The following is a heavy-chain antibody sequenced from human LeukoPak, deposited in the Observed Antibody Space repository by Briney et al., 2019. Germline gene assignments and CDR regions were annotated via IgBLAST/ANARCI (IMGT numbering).Heavy chain of an antibody. V-gene: IGHV3-66*01. Sequence: GGSLRLSCAASGFTFSSYSMNWVRQAPGKGLEWVSVILGGGSTYYADSVKGRFTISRDNSKNTVYLQMNSLRAEDTAIYYCARVTSGSGKDWGQGTLVTVSS. D-gene: IGHD3-10*01. CDR3: ARVTSGSGKD. CDR2: ILGGGST. J-gene: IGHJ4*02. CDR1: GFTFSSYS.